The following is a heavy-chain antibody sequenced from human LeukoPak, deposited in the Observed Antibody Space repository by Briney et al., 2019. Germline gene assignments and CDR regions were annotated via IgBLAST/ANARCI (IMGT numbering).Heavy chain of an antibody. CDR2: IYYTGTT. CDR1: GGSISIYY. J-gene: IGHJ4*02. Sequence: SETLSLTCSVSGGSISIYYWTWIRQIPGKGLEWIGYIYYTGTTNYNPLFESRATISVDTPKNQFSLKLTSVTAADTAVYFCARGEDFERYYLAYWGQGTLVTVSS. CDR3: ARGEDFERYYLAY. V-gene: IGHV4-59*01. D-gene: IGHD3-9*01.